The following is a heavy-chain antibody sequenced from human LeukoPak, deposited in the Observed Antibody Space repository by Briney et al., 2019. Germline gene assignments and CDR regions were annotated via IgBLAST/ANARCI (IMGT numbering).Heavy chain of an antibody. V-gene: IGHV1-2*02. CDR2: INPHSGDT. D-gene: IGHD3-3*02. J-gene: IGHJ6*03. CDR3: ARTAFQFGDYFYYMDV. Sequence: GASVKVSCKASGYTFTGYYMHWVRQAPGQGLEWMGWINPHSGDTNYAQKFQGRVTVTRDTSITTAYMELSGLTSDDTAVYYCARTAFQFGDYFYYMDVWGKGTTVTVSS. CDR1: GYTFTGYY.